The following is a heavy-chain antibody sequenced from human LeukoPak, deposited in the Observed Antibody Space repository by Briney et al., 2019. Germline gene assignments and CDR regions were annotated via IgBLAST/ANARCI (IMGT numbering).Heavy chain of an antibody. CDR3: ARVGAVAENY. Sequence: PGGSLRLSCAASGFTFSSYSMNWVRQAPGKGLEWVSSISSSSSYIYYADSVKGRFTISRDNAKSSLYLQMNSLRAEDTAVYYCARVGAVAENYWGQGTLVTVSS. CDR1: GFTFSSYS. V-gene: IGHV3-21*01. J-gene: IGHJ4*02. D-gene: IGHD6-19*01. CDR2: ISSSSSYI.